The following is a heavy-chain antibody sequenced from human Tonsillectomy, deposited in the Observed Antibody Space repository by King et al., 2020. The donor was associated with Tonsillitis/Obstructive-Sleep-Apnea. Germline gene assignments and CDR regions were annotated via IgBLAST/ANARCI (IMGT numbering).Heavy chain of an antibody. Sequence: TLKESGPALVKPTQTLTLTCSFSGFSLSTGVGVGWIRQPPGKALEWLALIYWDDDQRYRPSLKSRLSITKDSSKNQVVLTMTNMDPVDAATYFWARIRGDLFFDYWGQGTLVTVSS. V-gene: IGHV2-5*02. J-gene: IGHJ4*02. D-gene: IGHD3-3*02. CDR3: ARIRGDLFFDY. CDR1: GFSLSTGVG. CDR2: IYWDDDQ.